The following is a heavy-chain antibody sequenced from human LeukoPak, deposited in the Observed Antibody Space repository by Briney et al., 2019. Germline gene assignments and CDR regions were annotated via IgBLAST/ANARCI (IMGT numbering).Heavy chain of an antibody. CDR3: ARDRIAVAGRAFCYFDY. Sequence: ASVKVSCKASGYTFTGYYMHWGRQAPGQGLEWMGWINPNSGGTNYAQKFQGRVTMTRDTSISTAYMELSRLRSGDTAVYYCARDRIAVAGRAFCYFDYWGQGTLVTVSS. J-gene: IGHJ4*02. CDR2: INPNSGGT. V-gene: IGHV1-2*02. D-gene: IGHD6-19*01. CDR1: GYTFTGYY.